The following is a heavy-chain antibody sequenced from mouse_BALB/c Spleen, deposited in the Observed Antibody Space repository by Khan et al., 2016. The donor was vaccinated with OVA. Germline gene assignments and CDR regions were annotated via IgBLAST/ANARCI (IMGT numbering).Heavy chain of an antibody. V-gene: IGHV1S137*01. CDR2: ISTYSGNT. J-gene: IGHJ2*01. Sequence: VQLQESGPELVRPGVSVKISCKGSGYTFTDYAMHWVKQSHAKSLEWIGLISTYSGNTNYKQKFKGKATMTVDKSSSTAYMELARLTSEGSAIYYCARPAYDGYYDYWGQGTTLPVSS. CDR3: ARPAYDGYYDY. CDR1: GYTFTDYA. D-gene: IGHD2-3*01.